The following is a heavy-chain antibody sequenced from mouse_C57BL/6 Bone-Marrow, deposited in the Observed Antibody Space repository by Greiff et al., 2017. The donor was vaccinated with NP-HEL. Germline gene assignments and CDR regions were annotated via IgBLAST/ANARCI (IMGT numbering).Heavy chain of an antibody. CDR3: ARRYFDV. Sequence: EVKLQESGGGLVQPGGSLKLSCAASGFTFSDYYMYWVRQTPEKRLEWVAYISNGGGSTYYPDTVKGRFTISRDNAKNTLYLQMSRLKSEDTAMYYCARRYFDVWGTGTTVTVAS. J-gene: IGHJ1*03. V-gene: IGHV5-12*01. CDR2: ISNGGGST. CDR1: GFTFSDYY.